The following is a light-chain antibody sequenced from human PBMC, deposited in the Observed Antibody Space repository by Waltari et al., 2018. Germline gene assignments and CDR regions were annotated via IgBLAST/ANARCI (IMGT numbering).Light chain of an antibody. CDR2: VNSDGSH. J-gene: IGLJ3*02. CDR3: QTGGHGTWV. CDR1: SGHSSKL. V-gene: IGLV4-69*01. Sequence: QLVLTQSPSASASLGAWVKLTCTLSSGHSSKLIAWHQQQPEKGPRYLMKVNSDGSHSKGDEIPDRCSGSSSGAERYLTISSVQSEDEADYYCQTGGHGTWVFGGGTKLTVL.